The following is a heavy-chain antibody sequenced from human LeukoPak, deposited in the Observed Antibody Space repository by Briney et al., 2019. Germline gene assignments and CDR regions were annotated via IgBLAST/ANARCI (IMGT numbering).Heavy chain of an antibody. CDR2: IYYSGNT. CDR1: GGSISSYY. J-gene: IGHJ4*02. Sequence: PSETLSLTCTVSGGSISSYYWSWIRQPPGKGLEWIGYIYYSGNTHYNPSLKSRLTISVDTSKNQFSLKLTSVTAADTAVYYCARAPPADYGDYESYWGQGTLVTVSS. CDR3: ARAPPADYGDYESY. V-gene: IGHV4-59*12. D-gene: IGHD4-17*01.